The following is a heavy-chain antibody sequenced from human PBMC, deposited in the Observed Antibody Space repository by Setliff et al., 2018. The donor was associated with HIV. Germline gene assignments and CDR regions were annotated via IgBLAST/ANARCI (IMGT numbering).Heavy chain of an antibody. Sequence: PGGSLRLSCAASGFTFNSYSMNWVRQAPGKGLEWVSSISSSSSYIYYADSVKGRFTISRDNAKNSLYLQMNSLRAEDTAVYYCAKSPPDYDILTGWPEYFDYWGQGTLVTVSS. CDR3: AKSPPDYDILTGWPEYFDY. D-gene: IGHD3-9*01. CDR2: ISSSSSYI. V-gene: IGHV3-21*01. J-gene: IGHJ4*02. CDR1: GFTFNSYS.